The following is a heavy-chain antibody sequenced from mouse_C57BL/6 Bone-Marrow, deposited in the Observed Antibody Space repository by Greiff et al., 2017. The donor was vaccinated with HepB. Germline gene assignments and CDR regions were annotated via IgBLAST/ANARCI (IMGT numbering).Heavy chain of an antibody. J-gene: IGHJ1*03. D-gene: IGHD1-1*01. CDR2: ISSGGSYT. V-gene: IGHV5-6*01. CDR1: GFTFSSYG. CDR3: ARLGYYGSSYGYFDV. Sequence: DVHLVESGGDLVKPGGSLKLSCAASGFTFSSYGMSWVRQTPDKRLEWVATISSGGSYTYYPDSVKGRFTISRDNAKNTLYLQMSSLKSEDTAMYYCARLGYYGSSYGYFDVWGTGTTVTVSS.